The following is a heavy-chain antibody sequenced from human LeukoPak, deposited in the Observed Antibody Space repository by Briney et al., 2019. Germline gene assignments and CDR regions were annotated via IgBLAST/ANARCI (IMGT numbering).Heavy chain of an antibody. D-gene: IGHD3-22*01. Sequence: SETLSLTCTVSGASISSSSYYWGWIRQSPGKGLEWIGSIYYSGSTYFNPSLKSRVIMSVDTSKNHFSLKLTSVTAADTAVYYCARHPGYYDSSGYYVSAFDIWGQGTMVTVSS. J-gene: IGHJ3*02. CDR2: IYYSGST. CDR3: ARHPGYYDSSGYYVSAFDI. V-gene: IGHV4-39*01. CDR1: GASISSSSYY.